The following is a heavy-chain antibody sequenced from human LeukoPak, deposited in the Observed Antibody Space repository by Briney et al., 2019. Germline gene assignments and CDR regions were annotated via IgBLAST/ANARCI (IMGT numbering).Heavy chain of an antibody. CDR2: ISGSGGST. D-gene: IGHD6-13*01. J-gene: IGHJ5*02. CDR1: GFTFSIDT. CDR3: AKDTVRSSWYNCFEP. Sequence: GGSLRLSCAASGFTFSIDTMSWVRQAPGKGLEWVSAISGSGGSTYYAGSVKGRFTISRDNSKNTLYLQMNSMRAEVTAVYCCAKDTVRSSWYNCFEPWGQGTLVTVSS. V-gene: IGHV3-23*01.